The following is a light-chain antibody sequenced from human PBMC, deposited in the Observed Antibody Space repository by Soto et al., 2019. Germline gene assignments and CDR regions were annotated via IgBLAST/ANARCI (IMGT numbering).Light chain of an antibody. CDR3: CSYAGSSTWV. CDR2: EVS. J-gene: IGLJ3*02. CDR1: SSDVGGYDY. V-gene: IGLV2-14*01. Sequence: QSALTQPASVSGSPGQSITISCTGTSSDVGGYDYVSWYQQHPAKTPKLIIFEVSNRPSGIPDRYSASKSGNTASLTISGLQAEDEADYYCCSYAGSSTWVFGGGTKLTVL.